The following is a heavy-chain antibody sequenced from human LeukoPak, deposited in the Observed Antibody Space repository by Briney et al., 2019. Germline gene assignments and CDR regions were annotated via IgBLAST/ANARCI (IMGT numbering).Heavy chain of an antibody. CDR2: INWNGGST. J-gene: IGHJ4*02. CDR1: RFTFDDYG. V-gene: IGHV3-20*04. Sequence: GGSLRLSCAASRFTFDDYGMSWVRQAPGKGLEWVSGINWNGGSTGYADSVKGRFTISRDNAKNSLYLQMNSLRAEDTALYYCARSYYYDSSGYSRPFDYWGQGTLVTVSS. CDR3: ARSYYYDSSGYSRPFDY. D-gene: IGHD3-22*01.